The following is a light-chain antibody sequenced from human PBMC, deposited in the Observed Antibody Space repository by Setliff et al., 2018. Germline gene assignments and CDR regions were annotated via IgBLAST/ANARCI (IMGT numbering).Light chain of an antibody. CDR1: TGTVTRTNY. CDR2: STD. CDR3: LLYYGAAVV. J-gene: IGLJ2*01. Sequence: QAVVTQEPSVTVSPGGTVTLTCASSTGTVTRTNYANWFQQKPGLPPGALIYSTDDKHSWTPARFSGSLLGDKAVLTLSGVQPEDGAEYYCLLYYGAAVVFGGGTKVTVL. V-gene: IGLV7-43*01.